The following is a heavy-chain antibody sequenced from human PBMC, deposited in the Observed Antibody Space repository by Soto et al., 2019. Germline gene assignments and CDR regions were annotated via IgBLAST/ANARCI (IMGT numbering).Heavy chain of an antibody. CDR3: TRVLPFGDAGDYGMGV. J-gene: IGHJ6*04. D-gene: IGHD3-10*01. V-gene: IGHV1-3*01. CDR2: INAGNGNT. Sequence: QVPLVQSGAEVKKPGASVKVSCKASGYTFTSYAMHWVRQAPGQRLEWMGWINAGNGNTKYSQKFQGRVTITRDTSGSTADIELSSLRSEDTAVYYCTRVLPFGDAGDYGMGVWGEGTTVTVSS. CDR1: GYTFTSYA.